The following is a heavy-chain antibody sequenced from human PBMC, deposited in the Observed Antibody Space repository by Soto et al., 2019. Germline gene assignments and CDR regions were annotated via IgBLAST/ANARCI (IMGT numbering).Heavy chain of an antibody. D-gene: IGHD5-12*01. CDR3: ARYPLPFNSGYDGRLYY. CDR1: GCSISSDVYY. J-gene: IGHJ4*02. Sequence: QVQLQESGPGLVKPSQTLSLTCTVSGCSISSDVYYWSWIRHHPGKGLEWIGYIYYSGSTYYNPSLKSRVTISVETSKNQFSLKLSSVTDADTAVYYCARYPLPFNSGYDGRLYYWGQGTLVTVSS. CDR2: IYYSGST. V-gene: IGHV4-31*03.